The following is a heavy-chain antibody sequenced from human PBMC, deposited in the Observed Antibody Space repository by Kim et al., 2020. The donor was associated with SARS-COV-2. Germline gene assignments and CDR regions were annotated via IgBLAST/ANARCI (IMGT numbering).Heavy chain of an antibody. V-gene: IGHV1-18*04. CDR2: ISAYNGNT. CDR3: ARDRWELLPWDAFDI. D-gene: IGHD1-26*01. Sequence: ASVKVSCKASGYTFTSYGISWVRQAPGQGLEWMGWISAYNGNTNYAQKLQGRVTMTTDTSTSTAYMELRSLRSDDTAVYYCARDRWELLPWDAFDIWGQGTMVTVSS. CDR1: GYTFTSYG. J-gene: IGHJ3*02.